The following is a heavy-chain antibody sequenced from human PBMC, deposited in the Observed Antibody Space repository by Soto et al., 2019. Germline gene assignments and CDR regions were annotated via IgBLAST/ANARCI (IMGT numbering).Heavy chain of an antibody. CDR2: IYTSGNT. Sequence: SETLSLTCTVSGGSLSSYYWTWIRQPAGKGLEWIGRIYTSGNTNYNPSLKSRVTMSLDTSKNQVSLNMSSVTAADAAVYFCVRARGGSYYGPLGLFGYLGQGNLVNVSS. D-gene: IGHD1-26*01. J-gene: IGHJ4*02. CDR3: VRARGGSYYGPLGLFGY. CDR1: GGSLSSYY. V-gene: IGHV4-4*07.